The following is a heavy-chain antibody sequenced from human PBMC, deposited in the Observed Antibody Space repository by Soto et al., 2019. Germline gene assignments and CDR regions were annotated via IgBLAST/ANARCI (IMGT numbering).Heavy chain of an antibody. J-gene: IGHJ4*02. D-gene: IGHD2-2*01. CDR1: GFTFSSYA. V-gene: IGHV3-64*01. Sequence: EVPLVESGGGLVQPGGSLRLSCAASGFTFSSYAMHWVRQAPGKGLEYVSAISSNGGSTYYANSVKGRFTISRDNSKNTLYLQMGSLRAEDMAVYYCAREAGYCSSTSCYAGFDYWGQGTLVTVSS. CDR2: ISSNGGST. CDR3: AREAGYCSSTSCYAGFDY.